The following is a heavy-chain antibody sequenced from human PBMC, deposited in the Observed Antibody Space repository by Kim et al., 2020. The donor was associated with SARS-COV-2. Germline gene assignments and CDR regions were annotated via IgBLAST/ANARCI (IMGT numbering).Heavy chain of an antibody. CDR1: GFTVSSNY. CDR2: IYSGGST. V-gene: IGHV3-66*01. D-gene: IGHD3-3*01. CDR3: ARLLSPYYDFWSGSFEGYFDL. Sequence: GGSLRLSCAASGFTVSSNYMSWVRQAPGKGLEWVSVIYSGGSTYYADSVKGRFTISRDNSKNTLYLQMNSLRAEDTAVYYCARLLSPYYDFWSGSFEGYFDLWGRGTLVTVSS. J-gene: IGHJ2*01.